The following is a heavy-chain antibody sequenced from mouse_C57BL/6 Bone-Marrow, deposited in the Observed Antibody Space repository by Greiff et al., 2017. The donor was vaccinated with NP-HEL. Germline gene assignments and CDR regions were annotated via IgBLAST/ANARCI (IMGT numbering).Heavy chain of an antibody. J-gene: IGHJ3*01. Sequence: QVQLKQSGAELARPGASVKMSCKASGYTFTSYTMHWVKQRPGQGLEWIGYINPSSGYTKYNQKFKDKATLTADKSSSTAYMQLSSLTSEDSAVYYCARSSYPPFAYWGQGTLVTVSA. CDR3: ARSSYPPFAY. CDR1: GYTFTSYT. CDR2: INPSSGYT. V-gene: IGHV1-4*01. D-gene: IGHD6-5*01.